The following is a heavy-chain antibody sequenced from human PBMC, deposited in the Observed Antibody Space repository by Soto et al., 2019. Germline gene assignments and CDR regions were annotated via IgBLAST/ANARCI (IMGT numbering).Heavy chain of an antibody. CDR3: IRGAYSYGLPYFDY. J-gene: IGHJ4*02. CDR1: GFTFDDYA. Sequence: ESGGGLVQPGRSLRLSCTTSGFTFDDYAMSWVRQAPGKGLEWVGFIRSKGYGGTTDYAASVIGRFTISRDDSKNIAYLQMNSLKTEDTAVYFCIRGAYSYGLPYFDYWGQGTLVTVSS. CDR2: IRSKGYGGTT. V-gene: IGHV3-49*04. D-gene: IGHD5-18*01.